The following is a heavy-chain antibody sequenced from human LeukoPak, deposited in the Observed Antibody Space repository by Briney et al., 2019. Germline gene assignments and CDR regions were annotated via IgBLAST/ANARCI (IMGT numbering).Heavy chain of an antibody. Sequence: ASVKVSCKASGYTFTKYGISWVRQAPGQGLEWMGWFSAYNDNTNYAEMLQGRATMTTDTSTSTAYMELRSLRSDDTAVYYCARGGDSGSYGVMGYWGQGTLVTVSS. J-gene: IGHJ4*02. D-gene: IGHD1-26*01. CDR1: GYTFTKYG. V-gene: IGHV1-18*01. CDR2: FSAYNDNT. CDR3: ARGGDSGSYGVMGY.